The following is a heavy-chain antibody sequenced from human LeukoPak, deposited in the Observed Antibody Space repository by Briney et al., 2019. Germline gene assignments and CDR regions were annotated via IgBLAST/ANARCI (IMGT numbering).Heavy chain of an antibody. V-gene: IGHV3-48*03. D-gene: IGHD3-22*01. J-gene: IGHJ3*02. CDR1: GFTFSSYE. CDR3: ATLRRAYYYDSSDAGAFDI. Sequence: GGSLRLSCAASGFTFSSYEMNWVRQAPGKGLEWVSYISSSGSTIYYADSVKGRFTISRENAKNSLYLQMNSLRAEDTAVYYCATLRRAYYYDSSDAGAFDIWGQGTMVTVSS. CDR2: ISSSGSTI.